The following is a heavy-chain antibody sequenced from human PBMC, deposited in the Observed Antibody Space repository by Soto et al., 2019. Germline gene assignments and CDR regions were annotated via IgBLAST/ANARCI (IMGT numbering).Heavy chain of an antibody. J-gene: IGHJ4*02. D-gene: IGHD3-10*01. Sequence: QVQLVQSGAEVKKPGASVKVSCKASGYTFTNYVMHWVRQAPGRSLEWMGWINAASGSTKYSRNFQGRVTITGDTSASTAYMGLSSLTSEDTAVYYCARGRYYDSGSYYLDYWGQGTLVTVSS. CDR1: GYTFTNYV. V-gene: IGHV1-3*01. CDR3: ARGRYYDSGSYYLDY. CDR2: INAASGST.